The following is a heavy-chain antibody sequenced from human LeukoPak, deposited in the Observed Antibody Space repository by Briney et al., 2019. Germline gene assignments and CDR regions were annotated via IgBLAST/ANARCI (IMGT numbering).Heavy chain of an antibody. CDR3: ARESSSWYGGGDWFDP. Sequence: SETLSLTCTVSGGSISSHYWSWIRQSPGKGLEWIGCIFYTGNTNYNPSLKSRVTISVDTSKKQFSLRLSSVTAADTAVYYCARESSSWYGGGDWFDPWGQGTLVTVSS. CDR2: IFYTGNT. CDR1: GGSISSHY. J-gene: IGHJ5*02. V-gene: IGHV4-59*11. D-gene: IGHD6-13*01.